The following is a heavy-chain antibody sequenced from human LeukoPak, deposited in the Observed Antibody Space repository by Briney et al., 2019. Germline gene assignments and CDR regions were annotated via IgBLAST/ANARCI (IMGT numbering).Heavy chain of an antibody. CDR2: FSYSGTT. CDR1: GGSISSGGYY. CDR3: AEDGYCTRDFCTPNRYLDL. J-gene: IGHJ2*01. D-gene: IGHD2-8*01. Sequence: PSQTLSLTCTVSGGSISSGGYYWGWVRQHPGKGLEWIGYFSYSGTTYYNPSLKSRLSISVDTSKNQFSLKLTSVTAADTAVYYCAEDGYCTRDFCTPNRYLDLWGRGSLVIVSS. V-gene: IGHV4-31*03.